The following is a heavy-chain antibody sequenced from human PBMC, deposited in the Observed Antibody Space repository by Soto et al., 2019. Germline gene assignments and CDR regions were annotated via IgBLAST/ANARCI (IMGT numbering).Heavy chain of an antibody. J-gene: IGHJ5*02. CDR3: ARELLPPGIAVAGFCWFDP. Sequence: ASVKVSCKASGGTFSSYTISWVRQAPGQGLEWMGRIIPILGIANYAQKFQGRVTITADKSTSTAYMELSSLRSEDTAVYYCARELLPPGIAVAGFCWFDPWGQGTLVTVSS. CDR2: IIPILGIA. V-gene: IGHV1-69*04. D-gene: IGHD6-19*01. CDR1: GGTFSSYT.